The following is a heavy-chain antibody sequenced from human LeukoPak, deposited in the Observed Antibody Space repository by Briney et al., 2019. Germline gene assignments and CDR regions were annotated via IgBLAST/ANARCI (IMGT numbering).Heavy chain of an antibody. CDR2: IYYSGST. V-gene: IGHV4-39*02. CDR1: GGSISSSSYY. CDR3: ARDRPGWLAFDI. D-gene: IGHD3-22*01. J-gene: IGHJ3*02. Sequence: PSETLSLTCTVSGGSISSSSYYWGWIRQPPGKGLEWIGSIYYSGSTYYNPSLKSRVTISVDTSKNQFSLKLSPVTAADTAVYYCARDRPGWLAFDIWGQGTMVTVSS.